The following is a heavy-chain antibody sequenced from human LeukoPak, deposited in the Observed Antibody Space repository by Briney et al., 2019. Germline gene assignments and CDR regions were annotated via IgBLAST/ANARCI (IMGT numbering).Heavy chain of an antibody. J-gene: IGHJ4*02. Sequence: PSETLSLTCTVSGGSISSSSYYWGWIRQPPGKGLEWIGIIYYSGSTYYNPSLKSPVTLPVNPSKNQFSLKLSSVNAADAAVYYCARAIAMVRGVIMTGFDYWGQGTLVTVSS. V-gene: IGHV4-39*01. CDR2: IYYSGST. CDR3: ARAIAMVRGVIMTGFDY. CDR1: GGSISSSSYY. D-gene: IGHD3-10*01.